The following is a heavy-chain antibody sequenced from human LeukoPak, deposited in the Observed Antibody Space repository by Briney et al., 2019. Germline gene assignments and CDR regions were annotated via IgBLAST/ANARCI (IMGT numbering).Heavy chain of an antibody. D-gene: IGHD2-21*02. CDR2: ISGSGGST. J-gene: IGHJ6*03. Sequence: GGTLRLSCAASGFTFSSYGMSWVRQAPGKGLKWVSAISGSGGSTYYADSVKGRFAISRDNSKNTLYLQMNSLRAEDTAVYYCARGEVVTASLPDYFYYYMGVWGKGTTVNISS. CDR1: GFTFSSYG. V-gene: IGHV3-23*01. CDR3: ARGEVVTASLPDYFYYYMGV.